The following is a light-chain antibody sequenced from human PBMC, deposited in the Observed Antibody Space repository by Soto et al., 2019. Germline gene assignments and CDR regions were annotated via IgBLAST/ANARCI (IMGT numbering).Light chain of an antibody. CDR3: SSYAGGNIPYV. CDR1: SSDVGSYNL. J-gene: IGLJ1*01. V-gene: IGLV2-14*02. Sequence: QSVLTQPASVSGSPGQSITISCTGTSSDVGSYNLVSWYQQHPGKAPKLVIHEVSKRPSGVSDRFSGSKSGNTASLTVSGLQAEDEADYYCSSYAGGNIPYVFGSGTKVTVL. CDR2: EVS.